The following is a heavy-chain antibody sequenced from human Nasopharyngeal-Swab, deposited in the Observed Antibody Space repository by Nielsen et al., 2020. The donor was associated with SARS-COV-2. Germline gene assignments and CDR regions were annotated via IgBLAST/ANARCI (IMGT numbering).Heavy chain of an antibody. Sequence: GGSLRLSCAASGFTFSSYNMNWVRQAPGKGLEWVSSISSSSSYIYYADSVKGRFTISRDNAKNSLYLQMNSLRAEDTAVYYCASFWSGYYTPDYWGQGTLVTVSS. CDR3: ASFWSGYYTPDY. J-gene: IGHJ4*02. CDR1: GFTFSSYN. CDR2: ISSSSSYI. D-gene: IGHD3-3*01. V-gene: IGHV3-21*01.